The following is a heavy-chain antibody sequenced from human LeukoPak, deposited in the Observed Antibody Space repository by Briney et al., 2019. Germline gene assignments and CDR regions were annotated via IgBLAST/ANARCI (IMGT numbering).Heavy chain of an antibody. D-gene: IGHD3-10*01. CDR1: GFTFSSYW. CDR2: IKQDGSEK. Sequence: GGSLRLSCAASGFTFSSYWMSWVRQAPGKGLEWVANIKQDGSEKYYVDSVKGRFTISRDNAKNSLYLQMNSLRAEGTAVYYCASWAVRGVRLVDYWGQGTLVTVSS. J-gene: IGHJ4*02. V-gene: IGHV3-7*01. CDR3: ASWAVRGVRLVDY.